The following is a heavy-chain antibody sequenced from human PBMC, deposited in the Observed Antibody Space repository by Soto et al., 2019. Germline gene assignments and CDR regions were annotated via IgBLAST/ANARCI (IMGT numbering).Heavy chain of an antibody. V-gene: IGHV3-7*01. J-gene: IGHJ6*02. D-gene: IGHD3-3*01. Sequence: PGGSLRLSCAASGFTFSSYWMSWVRQAPGKGLEWVANIKQDGSEKYYVDSVKGRFTISRDNAKNSLYLQMNSLRAEDTAVYYCARELRFLEWLTSDYYYYGMDVWGQGTTVTVSS. CDR1: GFTFSSYW. CDR3: ARELRFLEWLTSDYYYYGMDV. CDR2: IKQDGSEK.